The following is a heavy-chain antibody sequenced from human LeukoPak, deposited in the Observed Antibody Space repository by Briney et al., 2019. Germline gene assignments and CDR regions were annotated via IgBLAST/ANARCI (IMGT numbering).Heavy chain of an antibody. CDR3: ARGGQLERLNPFDY. CDR1: GFTLRSYV. V-gene: IGHV3-23*01. Sequence: GGSLRLSCVASGFTLRSYVMNWVRQTPGKGLEWVSSISGSGDSTFYADSVKGRFSISRDNSKNTLYLQVNGLRTEDTAVYYCARGGQLERLNPFDYWGQGTLVTVSS. D-gene: IGHD1-1*01. CDR2: ISGSGDST. J-gene: IGHJ4*02.